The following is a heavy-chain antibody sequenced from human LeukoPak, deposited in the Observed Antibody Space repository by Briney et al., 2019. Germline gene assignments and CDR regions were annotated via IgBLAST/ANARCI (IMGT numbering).Heavy chain of an antibody. CDR3: ARASIVGATGVAFDI. D-gene: IGHD1-26*01. V-gene: IGHV3-74*01. CDR2: INSDGSST. Sequence: GGSLRLSCAASGFTLSSYWMHWVRQAPGKGLVWVSRINSDGSSTSYADSVKGRFTISRDNAKNTLYLQMNSLRAEDTAVYYCARASIVGATGVAFDIWGQGTMVTVSS. J-gene: IGHJ3*02. CDR1: GFTLSSYW.